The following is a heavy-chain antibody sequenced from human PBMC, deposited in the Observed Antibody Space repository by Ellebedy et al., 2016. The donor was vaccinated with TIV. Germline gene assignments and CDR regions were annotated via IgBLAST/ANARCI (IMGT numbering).Heavy chain of an antibody. J-gene: IGHJ4*02. Sequence: GESLKISCAASGFTFSSYSMNWVRQAPGKGLEWVSYISSSSSTIYYADSVKGRFTISRDNAKNSLYLQMDSLRAEDTAVYYCAKDRPVGYSSSWYYFDYWGQGTLVTVSS. CDR1: GFTFSSYS. V-gene: IGHV3-48*04. CDR2: ISSSSSTI. D-gene: IGHD6-13*01. CDR3: AKDRPVGYSSSWYYFDY.